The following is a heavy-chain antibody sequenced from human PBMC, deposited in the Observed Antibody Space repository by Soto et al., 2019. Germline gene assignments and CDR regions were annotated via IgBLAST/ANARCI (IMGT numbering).Heavy chain of an antibody. D-gene: IGHD2-15*01. CDR2: IYHSGST. V-gene: IGHV4-4*02. Sequence: QVQLQESGPGLVKPSGTLSLTCAVSGGSISSSNWWSWVRQPPGQGLEWIGEIYHSGSTNYNPSLKSRVTISVDKSKNQFSLKLSSVTAADTAVYYCARARVVVVAAEDYYYGMDVWGQGTTVTVSS. CDR1: GGSISSSNW. J-gene: IGHJ6*02. CDR3: ARARVVVVAAEDYYYGMDV.